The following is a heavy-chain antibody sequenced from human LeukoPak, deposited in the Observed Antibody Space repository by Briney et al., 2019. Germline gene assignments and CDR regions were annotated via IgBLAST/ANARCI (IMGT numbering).Heavy chain of an antibody. CDR1: GFTFSSYS. D-gene: IGHD6-13*01. Sequence: PGGSLRLSCAASGFTFSSYSMNWVRRAPGKGLEWVSSISSSSSYIYYADSVKGRITISRDNAKNSLYLQMNSLRAEDTAVYYCAREDGSSRDFDPWGQGTLVTVSS. V-gene: IGHV3-21*01. CDR3: AREDGSSRDFDP. CDR2: ISSSSSYI. J-gene: IGHJ5*02.